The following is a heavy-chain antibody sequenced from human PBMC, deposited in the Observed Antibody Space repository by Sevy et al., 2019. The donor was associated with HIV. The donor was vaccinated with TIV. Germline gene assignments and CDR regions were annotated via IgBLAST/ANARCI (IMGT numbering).Heavy chain of an antibody. CDR3: ARVPVGSSPYYYAIDV. J-gene: IGHJ6*02. CDR1: GAAISSGVYY. Sequence: SETLSLTCTVSGAAISSGVYYWTWIRQHPGKGLEWSGNIYHSGSSFYNPSLKGRVVMSVVTSKNQFSLNLTSLTAADTAVYYCARVPVGSSPYYYAIDVWGQGTSVTVSS. CDR2: IYHSGSS. V-gene: IGHV4-31*03. D-gene: IGHD6-6*01.